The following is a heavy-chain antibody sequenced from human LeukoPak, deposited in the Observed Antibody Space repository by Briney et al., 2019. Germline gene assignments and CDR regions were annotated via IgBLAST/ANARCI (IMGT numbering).Heavy chain of an antibody. D-gene: IGHD2/OR15-2a*01. J-gene: IGHJ6*02. CDR1: GVSFSGYY. CDR2: INHSGST. V-gene: IGHV4-34*01. CDR3: ARGFLSAFWNYYYYGMDV. Sequence: SETLSLTCAVYGVSFSGYYWSWIRQPPGKGLEWIGEINHSGSTNYNPSLKSRVTISVDTSKNQFSLKLSSVTAADTAVYYCARGFLSAFWNYYYYGMDVWGQGTTVTVSS.